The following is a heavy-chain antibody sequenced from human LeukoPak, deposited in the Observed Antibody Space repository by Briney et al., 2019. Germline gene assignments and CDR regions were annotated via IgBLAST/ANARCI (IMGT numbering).Heavy chain of an antibody. D-gene: IGHD1-26*01. J-gene: IGHJ3*02. CDR2: ISSSSRTI. CDR3: AKAGWESPAFDI. V-gene: IGHV3-48*01. CDR1: GFTFSSYS. Sequence: GGSLGLSCAASGFTFSSYSMNWVRQAPGKGLEWVSYISSSSRTIYYADSVKGRFTISRDNSKNTLYLQMNSLRAEDTAVYYCAKAGWESPAFDIWGQGTMVTVSS.